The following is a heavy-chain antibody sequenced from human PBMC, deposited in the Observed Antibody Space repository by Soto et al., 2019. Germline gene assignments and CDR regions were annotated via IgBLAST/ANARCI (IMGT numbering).Heavy chain of an antibody. CDR3: ARIYSTTTTCDSWFDP. CDR2: IDPGDTYA. V-gene: IGHV5-10-1*01. CDR1: GYTFTTFC. D-gene: IGHD2-2*01. Sequence: PGESLKISCTGFGYTFTTFCISWVRQMPGKGLEWMGRIDPGDTYATYSPAFQGHVTISADKATSTAYLQWSSLKASDTATYFCARIYSTTTTCDSWFDPWGQGTLVTVSS. J-gene: IGHJ5*02.